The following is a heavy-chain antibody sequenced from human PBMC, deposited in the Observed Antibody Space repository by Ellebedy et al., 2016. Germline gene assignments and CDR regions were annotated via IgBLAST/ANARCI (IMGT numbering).Heavy chain of an antibody. CDR2: INHSGST. CDR3: ARGPRNRRLYYYYGMDG. J-gene: IGHJ6*02. CDR1: GGSFSGYY. V-gene: IGHV4-34*01. Sequence: SETLSLXXAVYGGSFSGYYWSWIRQPPGKGLEWIGEINHSGSTNYNPSLKSRVTISVDTSKNQFSLKLSSVTAADTAVYYCARGPRNRRLYYYYGMDGWGQGTTVTVSS. D-gene: IGHD2/OR15-2a*01.